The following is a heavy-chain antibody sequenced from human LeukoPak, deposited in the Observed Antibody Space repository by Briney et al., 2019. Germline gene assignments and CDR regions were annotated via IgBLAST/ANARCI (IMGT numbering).Heavy chain of an antibody. V-gene: IGHV3-30-3*02. CDR3: AKRDYYDSSGSSPLFQH. CDR2: ISYDGSNK. D-gene: IGHD3-22*01. J-gene: IGHJ1*01. CDR1: GFTFSSYA. Sequence: GSLRLSCSASGFTFSSYAMHWVRQAPGKGLEWVAVISYDGSNKYYADSVKGRFTISRDNSQNTLYLQLNSLRAEDTAVYYCAKRDYYDSSGSSPLFQHWGQGTLVTVSS.